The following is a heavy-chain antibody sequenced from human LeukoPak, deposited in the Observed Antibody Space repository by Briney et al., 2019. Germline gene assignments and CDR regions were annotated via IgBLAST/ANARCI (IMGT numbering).Heavy chain of an antibody. Sequence: GGSLRLSCAASGFTFSSYAMSWVRQAPGKGLEWVSAISGSGGSTYYADSVKGRFTVSRDNSKSTLYLQMNSLRAEDTAVYYCAKVYSSSWDFDYWGQGTLVTVSS. CDR2: ISGSGGST. CDR3: AKVYSSSWDFDY. J-gene: IGHJ4*02. D-gene: IGHD6-13*01. V-gene: IGHV3-23*01. CDR1: GFTFSSYA.